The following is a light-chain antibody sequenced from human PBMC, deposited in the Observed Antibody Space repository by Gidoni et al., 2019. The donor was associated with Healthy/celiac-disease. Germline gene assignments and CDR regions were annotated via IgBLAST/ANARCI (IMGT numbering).Light chain of an antibody. V-gene: IGKV6-21*01. J-gene: IGKJ4*01. Sequence: QSPKLLIKSASQSFSGVPSRFSGSGDGTYFTLTINSLEAEDAATYYCHQSSSLPLTFGGGTKVEIK. CDR2: SAS. CDR3: HQSSSLPLT.